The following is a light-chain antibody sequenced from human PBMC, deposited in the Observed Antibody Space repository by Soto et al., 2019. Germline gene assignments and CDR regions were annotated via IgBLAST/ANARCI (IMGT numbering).Light chain of an antibody. Sequence: DIQMTQSPSTLSASVGDRVTITCRASQSISSWLAWYQQKPGKAPKLLIYKASSLESGVPSRFSGSGSGTEFALTISSLQPDDFAVYYCQERTGWPPWTFGQGTKVDIK. V-gene: IGKV1-5*03. CDR1: QSISSW. CDR2: KAS. J-gene: IGKJ1*01. CDR3: QERTGWPPWT.